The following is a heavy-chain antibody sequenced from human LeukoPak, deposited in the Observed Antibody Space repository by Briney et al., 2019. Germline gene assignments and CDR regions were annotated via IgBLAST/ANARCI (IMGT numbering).Heavy chain of an antibody. CDR1: GFTFSNYA. CDR3: AKKGPPEVRAFDY. D-gene: IGHD3-10*01. V-gene: IGHV3-23*01. Sequence: GGCLRLSCAASGFTFSNYAMSWVRQAPGKGLELVSAISGSCGSTYYADSVKGRFTISRDNSKNTLYLQMNSLRAEDKAVYYYAKKGPPEVRAFDYWGQGTLVTVSS. J-gene: IGHJ4*02. CDR2: ISGSCGST.